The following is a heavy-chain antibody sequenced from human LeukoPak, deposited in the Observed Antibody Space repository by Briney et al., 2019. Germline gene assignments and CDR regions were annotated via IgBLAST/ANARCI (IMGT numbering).Heavy chain of an antibody. Sequence: SETLSLTCTVSGGSISSYYWSWIRQPPGKGLEWIGYIYYSGSTNYNPSLKSRVTISVDTSKNQFSLKLSSVTAADTAVYYCAGVLRFLEWRAFDPWGQGTLVTVSS. CDR3: AGVLRFLEWRAFDP. CDR2: IYYSGST. D-gene: IGHD3-3*01. V-gene: IGHV4-59*12. CDR1: GGSISSYY. J-gene: IGHJ5*02.